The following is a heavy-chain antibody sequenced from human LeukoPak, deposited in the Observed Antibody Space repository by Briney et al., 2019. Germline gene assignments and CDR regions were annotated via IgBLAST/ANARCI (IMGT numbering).Heavy chain of an antibody. D-gene: IGHD6-13*01. CDR1: GGSISRYY. V-gene: IGHV4-59*01. J-gene: IGHJ4*02. CDR3: ARGGIGAAGPVGY. Sequence: SETLSLTCTVSGGSISRYYWSWIRQPPGKRLEWIGYIYYSGSTNYNPSLKSRVTISVDTSKNQFSLKPSSVTAADTAVYYCARGGIGAAGPVGYWGQGTLVTVSS. CDR2: IYYSGST.